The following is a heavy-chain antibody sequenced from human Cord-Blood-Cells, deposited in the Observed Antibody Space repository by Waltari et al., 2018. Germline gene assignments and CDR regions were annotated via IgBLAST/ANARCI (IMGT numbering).Heavy chain of an antibody. CDR2: IYHSGST. V-gene: IGHV4-38-2*02. J-gene: IGHJ3*02. D-gene: IGHD6-6*01. CDR3: ARDTAARDAFDI. Sequence: QVQLQESGPGLVKPSETLSLTCAVPGYSISSGYYWGWIRQPPGKGMEWIGSIYHSGSTYSNPSLKSRVTISVDTSKNQFSLKLSSVTAADTAVYYCARDTAARDAFDIWGQGTMVTVSS. CDR1: GYSISSGYY.